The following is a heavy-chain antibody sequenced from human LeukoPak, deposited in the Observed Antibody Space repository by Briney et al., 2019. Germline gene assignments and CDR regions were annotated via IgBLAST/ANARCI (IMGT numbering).Heavy chain of an antibody. D-gene: IGHD3-16*02. CDR3: ARDLVITFGGVIVLDY. CDR2: ISAYNGNT. CDR1: GYTFTSYG. Sequence: ASVKVSCKASGYTFTSYGISWVRQAPGQGLEWMGWISAYNGNTNYAQKFQGRVTITRDTSASTAYMELSSLRSEDTAVYYCARDLVITFGGVIVLDYWGQGTLVTVSS. J-gene: IGHJ4*02. V-gene: IGHV1-18*01.